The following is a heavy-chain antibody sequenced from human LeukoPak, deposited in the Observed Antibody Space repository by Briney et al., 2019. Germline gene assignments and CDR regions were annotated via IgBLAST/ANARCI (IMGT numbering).Heavy chain of an antibody. CDR2: ITGSSGST. V-gene: IGHV3-23*01. CDR1: GFTFSNYA. D-gene: IGHD6-19*01. CDR3: AKKRSSGPGDFDL. J-gene: IGHJ2*01. Sequence: PGGSLRLSCAASGFTFSNYAMSWVRQAPGKGLEWVSAITGSSGSTYYADSVRGRFTISRDNSKNTLYLQMNSLRAEDTAVYYCAKKRSSGPGDFDLGGRGTLVTVSS.